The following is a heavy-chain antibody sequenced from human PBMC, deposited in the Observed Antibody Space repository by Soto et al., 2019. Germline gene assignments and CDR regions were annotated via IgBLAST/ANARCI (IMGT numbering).Heavy chain of an antibody. Sequence: QVQLEQSGPEVKKPGASLKISCKTSGYSFNDYGVTWVRQAPGQGLEWMGWISGKHGATNYAQELQGRVTMTTDTSTKTVYLEMRSLKSDDTAVYYCARAKRITGDFDSWGQGTLVAVSS. CDR3: ARAKRITGDFDS. CDR2: ISGKHGAT. J-gene: IGHJ4*02. CDR1: GYSFNDYG. V-gene: IGHV1-18*04. D-gene: IGHD3-3*01.